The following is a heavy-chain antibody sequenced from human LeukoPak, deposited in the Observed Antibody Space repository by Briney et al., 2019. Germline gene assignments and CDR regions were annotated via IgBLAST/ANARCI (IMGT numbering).Heavy chain of an antibody. D-gene: IGHD2-15*01. CDR3: ARDAVVAATPMRWFDP. Sequence: GASVKVSCKASGYTFTSYGISWVRQAPGQGLEWMGWISAYNGNTNYAQKLQGRVTMTTDTPTSTAYMELRSLRSDDTAVYYCARDAVVAATPMRWFDPWGQGTLVTVSS. V-gene: IGHV1-18*01. CDR1: GYTFTSYG. CDR2: ISAYNGNT. J-gene: IGHJ5*02.